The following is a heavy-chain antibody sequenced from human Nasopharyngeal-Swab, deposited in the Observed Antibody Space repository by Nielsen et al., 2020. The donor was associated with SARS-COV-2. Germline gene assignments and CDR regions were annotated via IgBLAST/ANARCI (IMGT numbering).Heavy chain of an antibody. J-gene: IGHJ4*02. V-gene: IGHV3-7*01. CDR3: ARFGITGTTRASGFDY. Sequence: VRQALGKGLEWEANIKQDGSEKYYVGSVKGRFTISRDNAKNSLYLQMNSLRAEDTAVYYCARFGITGTTRASGFDYWGQGTLVTVSS. CDR2: IKQDGSEK. D-gene: IGHD1-7*01.